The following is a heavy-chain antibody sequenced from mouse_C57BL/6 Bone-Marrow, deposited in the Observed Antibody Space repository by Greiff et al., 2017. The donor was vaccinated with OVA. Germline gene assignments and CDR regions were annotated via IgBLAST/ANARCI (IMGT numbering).Heavy chain of an antibody. V-gene: IGHV1-72*01. CDR1: GYTFTSYW. CDR2: IDPNSGGT. Sequence: QVHVKQSGAELVKPGASVKLSCKASGYTFTSYWMHWVKQRPGRGLEWIGRIDPNSGGTKYNEKFKSKATLTVDKPSSTAYMQLSSLTSEDSAVYYCARGRVYDYDVWYAMDYWGQGTSVTVSS. J-gene: IGHJ4*01. D-gene: IGHD2-4*01. CDR3: ARGRVYDYDVWYAMDY.